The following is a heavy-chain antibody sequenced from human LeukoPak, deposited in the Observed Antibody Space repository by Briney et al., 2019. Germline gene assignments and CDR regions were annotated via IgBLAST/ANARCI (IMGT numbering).Heavy chain of an antibody. D-gene: IGHD3-9*01. CDR2: INPNSGAT. Sequence: GASVKVSCKASGYTFTAYYIHWVRQAPGQGLEWMGWINPNSGATKCAQNLQGRVTMTRDTSISTAYMEVSDLKSDDTALYYCARVLRYFGTFDPWGQGTLATVSS. J-gene: IGHJ5*02. V-gene: IGHV1-2*02. CDR3: ARVLRYFGTFDP. CDR1: GYTFTAYY.